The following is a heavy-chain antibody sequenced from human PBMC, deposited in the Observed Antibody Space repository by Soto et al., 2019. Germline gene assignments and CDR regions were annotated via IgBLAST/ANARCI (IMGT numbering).Heavy chain of an antibody. CDR1: GGSISSGGYY. J-gene: IGHJ4*02. CDR2: IYYSGST. V-gene: IGHV4-31*03. CDR3: ARVADTMVRGVIFDY. D-gene: IGHD3-10*01. Sequence: SETLSLTCTVSGGSISSGGYYWSWIRQHPGKGLEWIGYIYYSGSTYYNPSLKSRVTISVDTSKNQFSLKLSSVTAADTAVYYCARVADTMVRGVIFDYWGQGTLVTVSS.